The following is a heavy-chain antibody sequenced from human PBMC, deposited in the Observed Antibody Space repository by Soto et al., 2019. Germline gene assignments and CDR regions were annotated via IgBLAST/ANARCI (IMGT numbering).Heavy chain of an antibody. CDR3: ARGNVDIVATIAY. CDR1: GFTFSSYG. D-gene: IGHD5-12*01. CDR2: IWHDGSNK. V-gene: IGHV3-33*01. Sequence: PGGSLRLSCAASGFTFSSYGMHWVRQAPGKGLEWVAVIWHDGSNKYYADSVKGRFTISRDNSKNTLYLQMNSLRAEDTAVYYCARGNVDIVATIAYWGQGTLVTVSS. J-gene: IGHJ4*02.